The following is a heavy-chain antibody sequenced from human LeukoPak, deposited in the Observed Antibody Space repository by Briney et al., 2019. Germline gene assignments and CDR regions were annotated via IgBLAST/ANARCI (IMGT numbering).Heavy chain of an antibody. CDR1: GFTVSSNY. J-gene: IGHJ4*02. CDR2: IYSGGST. CDR3: ARESGSGNRDFDY. Sequence: GGSLRLSCAASGFTVSSNYMNWVRQAPGKGLEWVSVIYSGGSTYYADSVKGRFTIPRDNSKNTLYLQMNSLRVEDTAMYYCARESGSGNRDFDYWGQGTLVTVSS. D-gene: IGHD3-10*01. V-gene: IGHV3-66*01.